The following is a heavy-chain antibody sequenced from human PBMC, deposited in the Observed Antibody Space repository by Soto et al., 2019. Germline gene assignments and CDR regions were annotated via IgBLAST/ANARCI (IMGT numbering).Heavy chain of an antibody. V-gene: IGHV3-48*01. CDR3: AREGYNWNSGVYYYYMDV. D-gene: IGHD1-7*01. CDR2: ISSSSSTI. Sequence: GGSLRLSCAASGFTFSSYSMNWVRQAPGKGLEWVSYISSSSSTIYYADSVKGRFTISRDNAKNSLYLQMNSLRAEDTAVYYCAREGYNWNSGVYYYYMDVWGKGTTVTVSS. CDR1: GFTFSSYS. J-gene: IGHJ6*03.